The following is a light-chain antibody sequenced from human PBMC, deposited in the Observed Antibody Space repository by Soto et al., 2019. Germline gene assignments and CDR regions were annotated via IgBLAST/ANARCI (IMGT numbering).Light chain of an antibody. J-gene: IGKJ5*01. CDR1: QNVSSSY. V-gene: IGKV3-20*01. CDR3: QQYGSSVT. Sequence: ENVFTQSPGTLSLSPGERATLSCRASQNVSSSYLAWYQQNPGQAPRILMYGASSRATGIQDRFSGSGSGTDFTLTIRRMEPEDFVVYYCQQYGSSVTFGQGTRLEIK. CDR2: GAS.